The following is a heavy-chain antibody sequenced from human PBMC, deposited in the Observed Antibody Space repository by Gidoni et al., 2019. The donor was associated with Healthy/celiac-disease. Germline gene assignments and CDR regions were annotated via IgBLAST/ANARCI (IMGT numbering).Heavy chain of an antibody. CDR1: GGSISSSSYY. J-gene: IGHJ4*02. D-gene: IGHD6-19*01. CDR2: IYYSGST. CDR3: AGDASIAVAGRY. V-gene: IGHV4-39*02. Sequence: QLQLQESGPGLGKPSETLSLTCTVSGGSISSSSYYWGWIRQPPGKGLEWIGSIYYSGSTYYIPSLKSLVTMSVDTSKNQFSLRLSSVTAADTAVYYCAGDASIAVAGRYWGQGTLVTVSS.